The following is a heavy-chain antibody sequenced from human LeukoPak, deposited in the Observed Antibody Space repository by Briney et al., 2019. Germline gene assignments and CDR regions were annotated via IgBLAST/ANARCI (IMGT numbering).Heavy chain of an antibody. V-gene: IGHV4-31*03. CDR1: GGSISSGGYY. J-gene: IGHJ6*02. D-gene: IGHD3-22*01. CDR3: AKAPGLSMIAFYYGMDV. Sequence: SETLSLTCTVSGGSISSGGYYWSWIRQHPGKGLEWIGYIYYSGSTYYNPSLKSRVTISVDTSKNQFSLKLSSVTAADTAVYYCAKAPGLSMIAFYYGMDVWGQGTTVTVSS. CDR2: IYYSGST.